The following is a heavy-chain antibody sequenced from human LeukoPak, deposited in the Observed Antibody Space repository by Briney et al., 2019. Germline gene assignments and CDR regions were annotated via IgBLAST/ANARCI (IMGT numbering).Heavy chain of an antibody. CDR2: IYYSGST. CDR3: ARVFDDILTGYSGCDP. V-gene: IGHV4-59*01. CDR1: GGSISSYY. D-gene: IGHD3-9*01. Sequence: SETLSLTCTVSGGSISSYYWSWIRQPPGKGLEWIGYIYYSGSTNYNPSLKSRVTISVDTSKNQFSLKLSSVTAADTAVYYCARVFDDILTGYSGCDPWGQGTLVTVSS. J-gene: IGHJ5*02.